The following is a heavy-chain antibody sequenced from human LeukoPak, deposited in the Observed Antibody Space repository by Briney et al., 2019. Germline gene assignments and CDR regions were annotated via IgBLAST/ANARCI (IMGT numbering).Heavy chain of an antibody. CDR3: ARDAGSSGYNA. V-gene: IGHV1-2*06. CDR2: INPNSGGT. CDR1: GGTFSSYA. J-gene: IGHJ5*02. Sequence: ASVKVSCKASGGTFSSYAISWVRQAPGQGLEWMGRINPNSGGTNYAQKFQGRVTMTRDTSISTAYMELSRLRSDDTAVYYCARDAGSSGYNAWGQGTLVTVSS. D-gene: IGHD3-22*01.